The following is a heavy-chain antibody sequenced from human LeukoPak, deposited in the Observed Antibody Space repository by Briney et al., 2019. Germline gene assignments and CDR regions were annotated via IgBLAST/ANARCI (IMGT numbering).Heavy chain of an antibody. D-gene: IGHD3-9*01. Sequence: PSETLSLTCAVYGGSFSGYYWSWIRQPPGKGLEWIGQINHSGTSNYNVSLQSRITLSVDTSKNQFSLKLSSVTAADTAVYYCARHPAVLRYFDWLSPRAFDPWGQGTLVTVSS. V-gene: IGHV4-34*01. CDR2: INHSGTS. CDR1: GGSFSGYY. CDR3: ARHPAVLRYFDWLSPRAFDP. J-gene: IGHJ5*02.